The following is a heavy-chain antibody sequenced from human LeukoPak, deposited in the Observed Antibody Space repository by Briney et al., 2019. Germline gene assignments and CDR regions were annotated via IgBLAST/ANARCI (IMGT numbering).Heavy chain of an antibody. CDR2: ISAYNGNT. V-gene: IGHV1-18*01. Sequence: ASVKVSCKASGYTFTSYGISWVRQAPGQGLEWMGWISAYNGNTNYAQKLQGRVTMTTDTSTSTAYMELRSLRSDDTAVYYCARADIVVVVAATRAMVPGWFDPWGQGTLVTVSS. CDR1: GYTFTSYG. CDR3: ARADIVVVVAATRAMVPGWFDP. D-gene: IGHD2-15*01. J-gene: IGHJ5*02.